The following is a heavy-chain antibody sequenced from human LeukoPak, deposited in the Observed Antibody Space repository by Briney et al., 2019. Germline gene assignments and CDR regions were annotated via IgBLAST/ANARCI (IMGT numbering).Heavy chain of an antibody. V-gene: IGHV3-30*02. CDR1: GFTFSSYG. J-gene: IGHJ6*03. CDR3: GLYSSSADFIYYYMDV. D-gene: IGHD6-13*01. Sequence: GGSLRLSCAASGFTFSSYGMHWVRQAPGKGLEWVAFIRYDGSNKYYADSVKGRFTISRDNSKNTLYLQMNSLRAEDTAVYYCGLYSSSADFIYYYMDVWGKGTTVTVSS. CDR2: IRYDGSNK.